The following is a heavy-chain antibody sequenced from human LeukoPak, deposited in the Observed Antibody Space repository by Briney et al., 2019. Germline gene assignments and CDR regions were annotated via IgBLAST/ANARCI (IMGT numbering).Heavy chain of an antibody. D-gene: IGHD3-10*01. V-gene: IGHV3-74*01. Sequence: GSLRLSCAASGFTLSNYWMHWVRQAPGKGLVWVSRINADGSSASYADSVKGRFTISRDNAKNTLYLQMNSPRAEDTAMYYCAREYGRSRDYSMDVWGQGTTVTVSS. J-gene: IGHJ6*02. CDR2: INADGSSA. CDR1: GFTLSNYW. CDR3: AREYGRSRDYSMDV.